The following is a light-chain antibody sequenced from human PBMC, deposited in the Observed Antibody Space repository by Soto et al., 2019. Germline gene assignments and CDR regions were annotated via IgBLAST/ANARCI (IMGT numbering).Light chain of an antibody. CDR3: QQYNNWPRT. CDR2: AAS. J-gene: IGKJ1*01. Sequence: DIVMTQSPATLSVSPGERATLSCRASQSVSTNLAWYQQKPGQAPRLLIYAASTRATGIPARFSGSGSGTEFTLTISSLQSEDFAVYYGQQYNNWPRTFGQGTKVDIK. V-gene: IGKV3-15*01. CDR1: QSVSTN.